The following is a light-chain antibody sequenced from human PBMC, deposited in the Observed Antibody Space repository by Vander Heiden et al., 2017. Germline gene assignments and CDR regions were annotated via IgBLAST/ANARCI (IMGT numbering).Light chain of an antibody. Sequence: QSPLPQPASVSASPGQSSTISCTGTSSDVGGYNYVSWYQQHPGKAPKLMIYEVSNRPSGVSNRFSGSKSGNTASLTISGLQAEDEADYYCSSYTSSSPYVFGTGTKVTVL. CDR1: SSDVGGYNY. CDR3: SSYTSSSPYV. V-gene: IGLV2-14*01. J-gene: IGLJ1*01. CDR2: EVS.